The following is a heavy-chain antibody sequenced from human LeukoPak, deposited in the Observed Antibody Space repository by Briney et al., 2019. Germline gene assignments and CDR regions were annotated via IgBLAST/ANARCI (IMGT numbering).Heavy chain of an antibody. CDR3: AKDGEITMVRGVIIRGYYFDY. CDR2: ISGSGGST. Sequence: GGSLRLSCTASGFTFADYALSWVRQAPGKGLEWVSAISGSGGSTYYADSVKGRFTISRDNSKNTLYLQMNSLRAEDTAVYYCAKDGEITMVRGVIIRGYYFDYWGQGTLVTVSS. CDR1: GFTFADYA. V-gene: IGHV3-23*01. D-gene: IGHD3-10*01. J-gene: IGHJ4*02.